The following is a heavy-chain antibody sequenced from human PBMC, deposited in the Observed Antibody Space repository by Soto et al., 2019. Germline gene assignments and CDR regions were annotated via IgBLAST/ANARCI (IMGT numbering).Heavy chain of an antibody. CDR3: AREGPVSGTRAFDV. D-gene: IGHD6-19*01. CDR1: GYTFSNNG. V-gene: IGHV3-33*01. Sequence: SLRLSCAASGYTFSNNGMHWVRQAPGKGLEWVAVIWSDGSKKYYADSVKGRFTISRDNSKNMLSLQMDSLGAEDTAVYYCAREGPVSGTRAFDVWGQGTMGTVS. J-gene: IGHJ3*01. CDR2: IWSDGSKK.